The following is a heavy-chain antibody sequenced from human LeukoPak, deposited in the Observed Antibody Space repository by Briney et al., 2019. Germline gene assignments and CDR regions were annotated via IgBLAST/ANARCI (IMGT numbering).Heavy chain of an antibody. CDR1: GGSFSGYY. D-gene: IGHD6-13*01. CDR2: INHSGST. V-gene: IGHV4-34*01. J-gene: IGHJ4*02. Sequence: PSETLSLTCAVYGGSFSGYYWSWIRQPPGKGLEWIGEINHSGSTNYNPSLKSRLTMSLDTSKNQFSLRLSSVTAADTAVYYCARAAAGTGNFDYWGQGTLVTVSS. CDR3: ARAAAGTGNFDY.